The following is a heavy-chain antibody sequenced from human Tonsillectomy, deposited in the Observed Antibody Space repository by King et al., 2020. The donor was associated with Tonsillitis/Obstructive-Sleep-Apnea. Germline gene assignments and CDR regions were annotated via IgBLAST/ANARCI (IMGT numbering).Heavy chain of an antibody. CDR2: IYYSGGT. J-gene: IGHJ6*03. CDR3: ARHRDCTNGVCYDYYYYMDV. Sequence: VQLQESGPGLVKPSETLSLTCTVSGGSISSYYWSWIRQPPGKGLEWIGYIYYSGGTNYNPSLKSRVTISVDTSKNQFSLKLSSVTAADTAVYYCARHRDCTNGVCYDYYYYMDVWGKGTTVTVSS. D-gene: IGHD2-8*01. V-gene: IGHV4-59*08. CDR1: GGSISSYY.